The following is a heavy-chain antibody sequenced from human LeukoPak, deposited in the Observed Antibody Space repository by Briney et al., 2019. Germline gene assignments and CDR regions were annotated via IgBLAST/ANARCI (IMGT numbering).Heavy chain of an antibody. Sequence: GGSLRLSCAASGFTFSSYSMNWVRRAPGKGLEWVSSISSSSYIYYADSVKGRFTISRDNAKNSLYLQMNSLRAEDTAVYYCARDSSGYYGLLGYWGQGTLVTVSS. J-gene: IGHJ4*02. CDR1: GFTFSSYS. CDR3: ARDSSGYYGLLGY. CDR2: ISSSSYI. V-gene: IGHV3-21*01. D-gene: IGHD3-22*01.